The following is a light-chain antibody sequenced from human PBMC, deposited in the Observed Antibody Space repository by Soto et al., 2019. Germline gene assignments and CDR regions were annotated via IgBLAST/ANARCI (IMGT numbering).Light chain of an antibody. V-gene: IGKV3-15*01. CDR3: QKYNNWPPTWT. J-gene: IGKJ1*01. CDR2: GAS. Sequence: EIVMTQSTATLSVSPGERATLSCRASQSVSSNLAWYQQKPGQAPRLLIYGASTRATGIPARFSGSGSGTEFTLTISRPQSEDFAVYYCQKYNNWPPTWTFGKGTKVEIK. CDR1: QSVSSN.